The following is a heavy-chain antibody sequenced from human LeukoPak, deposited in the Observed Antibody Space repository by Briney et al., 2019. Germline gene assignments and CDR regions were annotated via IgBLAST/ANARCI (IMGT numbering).Heavy chain of an antibody. D-gene: IGHD3-10*01. CDR3: AREGGGGGLGVFDY. CDR1: GFAVSTTY. V-gene: IGHV3-66*01. Sequence: PGGSLRLSCAASGFAVSTTYVGWVRQASGKGLEWVSMLYSGGSTYYADSVKGRFTISRDNSKNTVYLQMNTLRAEDTAVYFCAREGGGGGLGVFDYWGQGALVTVSS. J-gene: IGHJ4*02. CDR2: LYSGGST.